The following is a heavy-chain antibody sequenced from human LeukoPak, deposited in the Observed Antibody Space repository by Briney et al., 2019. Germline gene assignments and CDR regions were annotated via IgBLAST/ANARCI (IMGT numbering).Heavy chain of an antibody. D-gene: IGHD3-10*01. J-gene: IGHJ4*02. CDR2: ISGSGGST. CDR3: AKDRIPRITMVRGVIMAH. V-gene: IGHV3-23*01. Sequence: GGSLRLSCAASGFTFSSYAMSWVRQAPGKGLGWVSAISGSGGSTYYADSVKGRFTISRDNSKNTLYLQMNSLRAEDTAVYYCAKDRIPRITMVRGVIMAHWGQGTLVTVSS. CDR1: GFTFSSYA.